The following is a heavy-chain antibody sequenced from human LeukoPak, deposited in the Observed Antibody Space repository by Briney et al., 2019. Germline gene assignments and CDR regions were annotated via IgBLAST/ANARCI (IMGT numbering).Heavy chain of an antibody. CDR1: GGSFSGYY. CDR3: ARRDDYLQIPVGWFDP. V-gene: IGHV4-34*01. J-gene: IGHJ5*02. Sequence: SETLSLTCAVYGGSFSGYYWSWIRQPPGKGLEWIGEINHSGSTYYNPSLKSRVTISVDTSKNQFSLKLSSVTAADTAVYYCARRDDYLQIPVGWFDPWGQGTLVTVSS. CDR2: INHSGST. D-gene: IGHD5-24*01.